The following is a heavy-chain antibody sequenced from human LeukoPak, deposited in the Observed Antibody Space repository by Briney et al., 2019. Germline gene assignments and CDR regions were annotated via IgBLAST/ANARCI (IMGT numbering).Heavy chain of an antibody. V-gene: IGHV3-30-3*01. CDR3: ARDASVRVVVAATRGGFDP. Sequence: GGSLRLSCAASGFTFSSYAMHWVRQAPGKGLEWVAVISYDGSNKYYADSVKGRFTISGDNSKNTLYLQMNSLRAEDTAVYYCARDASVRVVVAATRGGFDPWGQGTLVTVSS. CDR2: ISYDGSNK. D-gene: IGHD2-15*01. CDR1: GFTFSSYA. J-gene: IGHJ5*02.